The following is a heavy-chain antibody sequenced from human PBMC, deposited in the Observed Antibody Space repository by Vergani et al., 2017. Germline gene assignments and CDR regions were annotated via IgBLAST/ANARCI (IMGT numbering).Heavy chain of an antibody. CDR2: ISYDGSNK. V-gene: IGHV3-30*18. CDR3: AKGKKLPGGDCLDY. Sequence: QVQLVASGGGVVQPGRSLRLSCAASGFTFSSYGMHWVRQAPGKGLEWVAVISYDGSNKYYANSVKGRFTISRDNSKNQLYLQMNSLRAEDTAVYYCAKGKKLPGGDCLDYWGRGTLVTVSS. D-gene: IGHD2-21*01. J-gene: IGHJ4*02. CDR1: GFTFSSYG.